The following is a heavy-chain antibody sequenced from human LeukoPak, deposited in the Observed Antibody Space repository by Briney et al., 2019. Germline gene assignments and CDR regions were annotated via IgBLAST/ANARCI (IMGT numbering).Heavy chain of an antibody. CDR3: ARGRITGTSDY. D-gene: IGHD1-7*01. CDR1: GFTFSSYG. CDR2: IWYDGSNK. V-gene: IGHV3-33*08. J-gene: IGHJ4*02. Sequence: PGRSLRLSCAASGFTFSSYGMHWVRQAPGKGLEWVAVIWYDGSNKYYADSVKGRFTISRDNSKNTLYLQMNSLRAEDTAVYYCARGRITGTSDYWGQGTLVTVSS.